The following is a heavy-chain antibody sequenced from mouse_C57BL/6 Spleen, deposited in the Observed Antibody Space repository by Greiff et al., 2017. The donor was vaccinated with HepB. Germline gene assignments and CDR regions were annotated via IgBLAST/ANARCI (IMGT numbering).Heavy chain of an antibody. Sequence: VKLMESGPGLVAPSQSLSITCTVSGFSLTSYDVDWVRQPPGKGLEWLGVIWGGGSTNYNSALMSRLSISKDNSKSQVFLKMNSLQTDDTAMYYCAKHRSYDGYYDWFAYWGQGTLVTVSA. D-gene: IGHD2-3*01. CDR3: AKHRSYDGYYDWFAY. CDR2: IWGGGST. J-gene: IGHJ3*01. V-gene: IGHV2-9*01. CDR1: GFSLTSYD.